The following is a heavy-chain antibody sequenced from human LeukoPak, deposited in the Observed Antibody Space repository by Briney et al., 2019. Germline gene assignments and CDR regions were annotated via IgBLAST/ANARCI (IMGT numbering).Heavy chain of an antibody. V-gene: IGHV3-30*14. CDR1: GFTFSSYA. Sequence: GGSLRLSCAASGFTFSSYAMHWVRQAPGKGLEWVAVISYDGSNKYYADSVKGRFTISRDNSKNTLYLQMNSLRAEDTAVYYCARDLGTPWGQGTLVTVSS. CDR3: ARDLGTP. J-gene: IGHJ5*02. CDR2: ISYDGSNK.